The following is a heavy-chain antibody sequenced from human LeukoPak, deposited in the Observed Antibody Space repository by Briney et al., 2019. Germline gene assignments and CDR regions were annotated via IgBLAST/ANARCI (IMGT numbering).Heavy chain of an antibody. CDR3: ARGIPSYRTVRRDWFDP. D-gene: IGHD3-10*01. V-gene: IGHV1-46*01. Sequence: ASVKVSCKASGYTFTNYYIHWVRQAPGQGPEWMAIFNPTSGKTTYAQQFQGRVPMTRDTSTRTLYMELSSLRSEDSAVYYCARGIPSYRTVRRDWFDPWGQGTLVTVSS. J-gene: IGHJ5*02. CDR1: GYTFTNYY. CDR2: FNPTSGKT.